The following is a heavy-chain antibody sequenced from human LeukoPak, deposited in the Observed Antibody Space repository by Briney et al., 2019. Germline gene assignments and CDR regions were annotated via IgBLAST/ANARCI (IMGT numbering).Heavy chain of an antibody. Sequence: SETLSLTCSVCGGSISGYYWSWIRQPPGKGLEWIGYIYYTGSTNYNPSLTSRVNMSVDSSKNQLSLNLTSVTAADTAVYYCARWGSIAVARFDYWGQGTLVTVSS. CDR1: GGSISGYY. J-gene: IGHJ4*02. D-gene: IGHD6-6*01. V-gene: IGHV4-59*01. CDR2: IYYTGST. CDR3: ARWGSIAVARFDY.